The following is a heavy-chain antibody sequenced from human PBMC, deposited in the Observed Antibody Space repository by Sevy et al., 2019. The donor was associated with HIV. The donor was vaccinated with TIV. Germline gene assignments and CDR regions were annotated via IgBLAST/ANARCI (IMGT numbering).Heavy chain of an antibody. D-gene: IGHD6-6*01. J-gene: IGHJ4*02. CDR3: AREGWGGAARPNYFDY. CDR2: ISSSSSYI. V-gene: IGHV3-21*01. CDR1: GFTFSDYS. Sequence: GGSLRLSCAASGFTFSDYSMNWVRKAPGKGLEWVSIISSSSSYIYYADSMKGRFTISRDKAKNSLYLQMNSLRVEDTAVYYCAREGWGGAARPNYFDYWGQGTLVTVSS.